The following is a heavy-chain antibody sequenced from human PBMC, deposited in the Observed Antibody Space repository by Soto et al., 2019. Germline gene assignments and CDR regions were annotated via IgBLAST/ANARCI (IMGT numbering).Heavy chain of an antibody. CDR1: GFPFIDAW. D-gene: IGHD2-15*01. CDR3: VRGGGGGLFDP. Sequence: GGSLRLSCAASGFPFIDAWMSWIRQAPGKGLEWLSYISPGSRYPAYADSVKGRFTISRDNAKRSLYLQMMSLTAEDTAIYYCVRGGGGGLFDPWGQGTMVTVSS. V-gene: IGHV3-11*06. J-gene: IGHJ5*02. CDR2: ISPGSRYP.